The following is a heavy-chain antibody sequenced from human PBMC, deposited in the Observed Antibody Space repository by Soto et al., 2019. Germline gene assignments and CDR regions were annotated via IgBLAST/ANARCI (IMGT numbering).Heavy chain of an antibody. V-gene: IGHV1-69*08. CDR3: AREGYSYGYDDY. Sequence: QVQLVQSGAEVKKPGSSVKVSCKASGGTFSSYTISWVRQAPGQGLEWMGRIIPILGIANYAQKFQGRVTITADKSTGTAYMELSSLRSEDTAVYYCAREGYSYGYDDYWGQGTLVTVSS. CDR2: IIPILGIA. CDR1: GGTFSSYT. J-gene: IGHJ4*02. D-gene: IGHD5-18*01.